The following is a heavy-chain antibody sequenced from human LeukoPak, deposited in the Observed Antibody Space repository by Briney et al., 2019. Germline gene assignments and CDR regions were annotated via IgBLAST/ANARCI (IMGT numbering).Heavy chain of an antibody. J-gene: IGHJ4*02. CDR3: SSNEPAYDILTEADY. D-gene: IGHD3-9*01. Sequence: PSETLSLTCAVYDGSFSGDYWSWIRQPPGKGLEWIGEINHSGSTNYNPSLKSRVTISVDTSKNQFSLKLSSVTAADTAVYYCSSNEPAYDILTEADYWGQGTLVTVSS. CDR1: DGSFSGDY. V-gene: IGHV4-34*01. CDR2: INHSGST.